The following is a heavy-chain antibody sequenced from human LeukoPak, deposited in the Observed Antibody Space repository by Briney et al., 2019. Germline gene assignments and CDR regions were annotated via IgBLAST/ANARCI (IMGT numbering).Heavy chain of an antibody. V-gene: IGHV3-7*01. D-gene: IGHD6-13*01. CDR3: ARAGGGGYSSLGKNYYYYYGMDV. Sequence: GGSLRLSCAASGFTFSSYWMSWVRQAPGKGLEWVANIKQDGSEKYYVDSVKGRFTISRDNAKNSLYLQMNSLRAEDTAVYYCARAGGGGYSSLGKNYYYYYGMDVWGQGTTVTVSS. J-gene: IGHJ6*02. CDR2: IKQDGSEK. CDR1: GFTFSSYW.